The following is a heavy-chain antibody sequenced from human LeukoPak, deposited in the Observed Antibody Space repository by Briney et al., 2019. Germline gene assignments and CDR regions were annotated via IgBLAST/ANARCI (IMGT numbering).Heavy chain of an antibody. Sequence: GGSLRLSCVASGFSFSTYGMHWVRQAPGKGLEWVAVISSDASNQYYTDSVKGRFAISRDNSRNTLYLQMNSLRYEDTAVYYCAKDGCSGGSCQADYWGQGTPVTLSS. J-gene: IGHJ4*02. CDR1: GFSFSTYG. CDR2: ISSDASNQ. V-gene: IGHV3-30*18. D-gene: IGHD2-15*01. CDR3: AKDGCSGGSCQADY.